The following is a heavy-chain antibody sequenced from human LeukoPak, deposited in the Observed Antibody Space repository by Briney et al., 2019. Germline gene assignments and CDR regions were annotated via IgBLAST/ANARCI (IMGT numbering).Heavy chain of an antibody. D-gene: IGHD3-10*01. CDR1: GGSICSYY. Sequence: SETLSLTCTVSGGSICSYYWSWIRQPPGKGLEWIGYIYYSGSTNYNPSLKSRVTISVDTSKNQFSLKLSSVTAADTAVYYCARDGVYYGSGANWFDPWGQGTLVTVSS. CDR3: ARDGVYYGSGANWFDP. V-gene: IGHV4-59*01. CDR2: IYYSGST. J-gene: IGHJ5*02.